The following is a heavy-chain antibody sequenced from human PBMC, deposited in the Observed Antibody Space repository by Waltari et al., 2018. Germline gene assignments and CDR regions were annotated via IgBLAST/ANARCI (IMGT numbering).Heavy chain of an antibody. J-gene: IGHJ4*02. CDR3: ARTGRYSSSWSDFDY. CDR2: IYYSGST. Sequence: QLQLQESGPGLVKPSETLSLTCTVSGGSISSSSYYWGWIRQPPGKGLEWIGSIYYSGSTDYNPSRKMRVTRSVDTSKNQFSRKLSSVTAADTAVYYGARTGRYSSSWSDFDYWGQGTLVTVSS. D-gene: IGHD6-13*01. V-gene: IGHV4-39*01. CDR1: GGSISSSSYY.